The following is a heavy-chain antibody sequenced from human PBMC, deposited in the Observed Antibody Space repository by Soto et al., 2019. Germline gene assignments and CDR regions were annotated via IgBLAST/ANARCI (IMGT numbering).Heavy chain of an antibody. Sequence: GASVKVSCKXSGGTFSSYAISWVRQAPGQGLEWMGGIIPIFGTANYAQKFQGRVTITADKSTSTAYMELSSLRSEDTAVYYCARVRRGHYYDSSGCSFDPWGQGTLVTVSS. V-gene: IGHV1-69*06. CDR2: IIPIFGTA. CDR3: ARVRRGHYYDSSGCSFDP. CDR1: GGTFSSYA. J-gene: IGHJ5*02. D-gene: IGHD3-22*01.